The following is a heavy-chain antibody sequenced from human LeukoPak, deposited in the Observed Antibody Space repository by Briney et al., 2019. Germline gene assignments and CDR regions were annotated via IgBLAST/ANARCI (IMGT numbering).Heavy chain of an antibody. Sequence: GGSLRLSCAVSGFTFSSYWMIWVRQAPGKGLEWVSAISGSGGSTYYADSVKGRFTISRDNSKNTLYLQMNSLRAEDTAVYYCAKLDSSSWSLVNWFDPWGQGTLVTVSS. CDR3: AKLDSSSWSLVNWFDP. CDR2: ISGSGGST. V-gene: IGHV3-23*01. D-gene: IGHD6-13*01. J-gene: IGHJ5*02. CDR1: GFTFSSYW.